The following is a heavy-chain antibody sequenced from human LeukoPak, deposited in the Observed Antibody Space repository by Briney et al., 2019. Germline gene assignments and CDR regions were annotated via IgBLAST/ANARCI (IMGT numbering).Heavy chain of an antibody. CDR3: AKESSGSQGGFDY. V-gene: IGHV3-23*01. D-gene: IGHD1-26*01. J-gene: IGHJ4*02. CDR2: ISGSGGST. CDR1: GFTFSYA. Sequence: PGGSLRLSCAASGFTFSYAMSWGRPAPGKGLEWVSAISGSGGSTYYADSVKGRFTISRDNSKNTLYLQMNSLRAEDTAVYYCAKESSGSQGGFDYWGQGTLVTVSS.